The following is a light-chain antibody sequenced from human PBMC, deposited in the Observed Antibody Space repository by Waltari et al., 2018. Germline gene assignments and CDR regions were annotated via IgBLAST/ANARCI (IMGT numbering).Light chain of an antibody. V-gene: IGLV3-25*03. Sequence: SYELTQPPSVSVSPGQTARITCFGDALPKQYGYWYQKKAGQAPVLVIKKDGERPSGIPERFSGSSSGSTVTLTITGVQAEDEADYYCQSTDSNGTYLYVFGSGTKVTVL. J-gene: IGLJ1*01. CDR3: QSTDSNGTYLYV. CDR1: ALPKQY. CDR2: KDG.